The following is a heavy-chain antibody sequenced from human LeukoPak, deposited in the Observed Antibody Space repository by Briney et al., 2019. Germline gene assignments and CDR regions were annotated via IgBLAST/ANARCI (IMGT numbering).Heavy chain of an antibody. CDR3: AKDMIVVVNTNL. Sequence: QPGGSLRLSCAASGFTFSSYAMSWVRQAPGKGLEWVSAISGSGGSTYYADSVNGRFTISRDNSKNTLYLQMNSLRAEDTAVYYCAKDMIVVVNTNLWGQGTLVTVSS. J-gene: IGHJ5*02. CDR2: ISGSGGST. CDR1: GFTFSSYA. D-gene: IGHD3-22*01. V-gene: IGHV3-23*01.